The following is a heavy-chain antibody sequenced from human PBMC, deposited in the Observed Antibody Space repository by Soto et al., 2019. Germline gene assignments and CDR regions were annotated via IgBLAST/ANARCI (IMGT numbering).Heavy chain of an antibody. D-gene: IGHD2-15*01. CDR2: ISSSSSTI. CDR1: GFTFSSYS. Sequence: EVQLVESGGGLVQPGGSLRLSCAASGFTFSSYSMNWVRQAPGKGLEWVSYISSSSSTIYYADSVKGRFTISRDNAKNSLYLQMNSLRAEDTAVYYCASGVGADYCSGGSCYVAFDIWGQGTMVTVS. CDR3: ASGVGADYCSGGSCYVAFDI. V-gene: IGHV3-48*01. J-gene: IGHJ3*02.